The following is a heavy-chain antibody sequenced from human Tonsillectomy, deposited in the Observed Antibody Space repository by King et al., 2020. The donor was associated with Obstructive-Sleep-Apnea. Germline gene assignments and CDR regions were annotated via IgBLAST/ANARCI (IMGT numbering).Heavy chain of an antibody. CDR1: GGSISSGGYY. V-gene: IGHV4-31*03. Sequence: PLQESGPGLVKPSQTLSLTCTVSGGSISSGGYYWSWIRQHPGKGLEWIGYIYYSGSTYYNPSLKSRVTISVDTSKNQFSLKLSSVTAADTAVYYCARRGDTAMVMDGAFDIWGQGTMVTVSS. D-gene: IGHD5-18*01. CDR2: IYYSGST. CDR3: ARRGDTAMVMDGAFDI. J-gene: IGHJ3*02.